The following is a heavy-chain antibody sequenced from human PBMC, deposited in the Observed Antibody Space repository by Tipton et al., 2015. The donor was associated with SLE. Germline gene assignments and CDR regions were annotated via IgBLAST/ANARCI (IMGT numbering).Heavy chain of an antibody. CDR1: GGSITNYY. V-gene: IGHV4-4*07. Sequence: TLSLTCTVSGGSITNYYWGWVRQPAGKGLEWIGRICCGGSTKYNPSLDSRVTISVDMSKSQFSLNLNLVTAADTAVYYCARGQYKRDYWGQGTLVTVSS. CDR3: ARGQYKRDY. D-gene: IGHD1-1*01. J-gene: IGHJ4*02. CDR2: ICCGGST.